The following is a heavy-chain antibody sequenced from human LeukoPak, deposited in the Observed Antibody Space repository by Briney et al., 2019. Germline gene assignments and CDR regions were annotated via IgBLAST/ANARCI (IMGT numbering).Heavy chain of an antibody. V-gene: IGHV3-7*01. D-gene: IGHD1-26*01. CDR3: ARVPVGARHDFDY. Sequence: GGSLRLSCAASGFTFSSYWMSWVRQAPGKGLQWVANIKQDGSEKYYVDSVKGRFTISRDNAKNSLYLQMNSLRAEDTAVDYCARVPVGARHDFDYWGQGTLVTVSS. CDR2: IKQDGSEK. J-gene: IGHJ4*02. CDR1: GFTFSSYW.